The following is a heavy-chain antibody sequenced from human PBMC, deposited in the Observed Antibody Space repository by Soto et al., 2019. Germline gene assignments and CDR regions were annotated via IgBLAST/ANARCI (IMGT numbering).Heavy chain of an antibody. J-gene: IGHJ4*02. CDR1: GYIFTMYG. CDR3: AGDVGDEYFRSPSGDGNLDN. V-gene: IGHV1-18*01. D-gene: IGHD2-2*01. CDR2: ISAFNGDT. Sequence: QVQLVQSGAAVKKPGAAVKVSCLASGYIFTMYGISWVRQAPGQGPEWMGWISAFNGDTNYAQTLQGRVNMTRETSTNTAYMEIRSMMSDHTDVYYCAGDVGDEYFRSPSGDGNLDNWGQGTLVTVSS.